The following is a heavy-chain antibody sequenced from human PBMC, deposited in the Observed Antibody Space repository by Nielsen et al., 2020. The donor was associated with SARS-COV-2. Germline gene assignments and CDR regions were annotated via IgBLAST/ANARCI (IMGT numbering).Heavy chain of an antibody. J-gene: IGHJ6*03. D-gene: IGHD2-2*02. CDR2: INHSGST. V-gene: IGHV4-34*01. Sequence: VRQMPGKGLEWIGEINHSGSTNYSPSLKSRVTISVDTSKNQFSLKLSSMTAADTAVYYCARGVGTILLGYCSSTSCYRYYYYMDVWGKGTTVTVSS. CDR3: ARGVGTILLGYCSSTSCYRYYYYMDV.